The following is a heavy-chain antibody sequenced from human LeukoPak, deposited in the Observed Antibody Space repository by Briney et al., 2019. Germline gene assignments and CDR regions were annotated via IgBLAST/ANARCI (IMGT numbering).Heavy chain of an antibody. CDR3: ARDPDELPYDY. CDR1: VYLFTRYY. CDR2: INPNSGGT. V-gene: IGHV1-2*02. Sequence: SVELLRSSSVYLFTRYYMLGVRRAPARGLVGMGWINPNSGGTSHAQKFQGRVTMTRDTSISTAYMELSRLRSDDTAVYYCARDPDELPYDYWGQGTLVTVSS. D-gene: IGHD1-26*01. J-gene: IGHJ4*02.